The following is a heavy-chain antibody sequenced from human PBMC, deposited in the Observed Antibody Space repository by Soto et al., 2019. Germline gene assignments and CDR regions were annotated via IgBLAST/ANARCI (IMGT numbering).Heavy chain of an antibody. Sequence: PSETLSLTCAVYGGSFSGYYWSWIRQPPGKGLEWIGEINQSGSTNYKSSLKSRVTISVDTSKNQFSLKLSSVTAADTAVYYCAAADWGHNFYYGMDVWVQGTTVTVSS. D-gene: IGHD7-27*01. CDR2: INQSGST. CDR1: GGSFSGYY. J-gene: IGHJ6*02. V-gene: IGHV4-34*01. CDR3: AAADWGHNFYYGMDV.